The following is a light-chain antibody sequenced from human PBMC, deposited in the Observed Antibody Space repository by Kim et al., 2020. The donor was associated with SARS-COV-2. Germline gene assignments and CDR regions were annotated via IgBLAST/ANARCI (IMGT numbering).Light chain of an antibody. Sequence: GQSIPISCTGTGSDVGGYNYVSWYQQHPGKAPKLMIYDVSNWPSGVSNRFSGSKSGNTASLTISGLQAEDEADYYCSSYTSSNTFVFGTGTKVTVL. J-gene: IGLJ1*01. CDR1: GSDVGGYNY. V-gene: IGLV2-14*03. CDR3: SSYTSSNTFV. CDR2: DVS.